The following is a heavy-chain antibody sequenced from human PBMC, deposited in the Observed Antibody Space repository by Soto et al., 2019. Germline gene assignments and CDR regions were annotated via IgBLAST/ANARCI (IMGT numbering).Heavy chain of an antibody. V-gene: IGHV4-31*03. D-gene: IGHD3-3*01. CDR3: ARGSDYDFWSGYYTVFDY. CDR1: GGSISSGGYY. J-gene: IGHJ4*02. CDR2: IYYSGST. Sequence: QVQLQESGPGLVKPSQTLSLTCTVSGGSISSGGYYWSWIRQHPGKGLEWIGYIYYSGSTYYNPSLESRVTISVDTSKNQFSLKLSSVTAADTAVYYCARGSDYDFWSGYYTVFDYWGQGTLVTVSS.